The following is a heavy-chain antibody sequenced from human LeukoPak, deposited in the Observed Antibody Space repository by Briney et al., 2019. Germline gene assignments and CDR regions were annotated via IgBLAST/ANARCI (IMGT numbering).Heavy chain of an antibody. CDR1: GFTFDDYA. J-gene: IGHJ1*01. CDR3: AKDTTYYYDSSGQTFQH. D-gene: IGHD3-22*01. V-gene: IGHV3-9*01. CDR2: ISWNSGSI. Sequence: PGRSLRLSCAASGFTFDDYAMHWVRQAPGKGLEWVSGISWNSGSIGYADSVKGRFTISRDNAKNSLYLQMNSLRAEDTALYYCAKDTTYYYDSSGQTFQHWGQGTLVTVSS.